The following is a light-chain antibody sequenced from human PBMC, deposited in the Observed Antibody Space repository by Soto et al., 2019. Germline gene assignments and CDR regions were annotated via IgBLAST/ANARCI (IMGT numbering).Light chain of an antibody. J-gene: IGLJ2*01. CDR2: EVI. Sequence: QSALTQPASVSGSPGQSISISCTGTSSDVGGYKYVSWYQQHPGKAPKLMIYEVINRPSGVSNRFSGSKSGNTASLTISGLQADDEADYYCSSYTSSSTVVFGGGTKLTVL. CDR3: SSYTSSSTVV. CDR1: SSDVGGYKY. V-gene: IGLV2-14*01.